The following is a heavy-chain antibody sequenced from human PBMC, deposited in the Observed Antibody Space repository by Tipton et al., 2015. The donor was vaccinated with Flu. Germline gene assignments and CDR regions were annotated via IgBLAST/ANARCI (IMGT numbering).Heavy chain of an antibody. D-gene: IGHD4-17*01. CDR2: IDHSGTT. CDR3: ARTHDYGDPGGQH. V-gene: IGHV4-34*01. Sequence: TLSLTCVVHGGSFSGYYWSWIRRSPGKGLEWIGEIDHSGTTNYSPSLKSRVTISRDTSKIQFSLNMGSVTAADTAVYYCARTHDYGDPGGQHWGQGTLVTVSS. CDR1: GGSFSGYY. J-gene: IGHJ1*01.